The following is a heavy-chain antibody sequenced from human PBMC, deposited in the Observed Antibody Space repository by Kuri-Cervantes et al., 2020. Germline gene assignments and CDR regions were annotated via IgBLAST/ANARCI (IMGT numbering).Heavy chain of an antibody. CDR1: GFTVSGNY. J-gene: IGHJ4*02. CDR3: ARAVVVAAPTDY. CDR2: IYSGGSK. D-gene: IGHD2-15*01. V-gene: IGHV3-66*01. Sequence: GESLKISCVASGFTVSGNYMSWVRQAPGKGLEWVSVIYSGGSKYYAESVKGRFTISRDNSKNTLYLQMNSLRAEVTAVYYCARAVVVAAPTDYWGQGTLVTVSS.